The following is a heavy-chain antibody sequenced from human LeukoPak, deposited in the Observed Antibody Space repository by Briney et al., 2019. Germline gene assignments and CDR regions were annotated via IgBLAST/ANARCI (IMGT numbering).Heavy chain of an antibody. Sequence: NPSETLSLTCTVSGGSISSYYWSWIRQPPGKGLEWIGYIYYSESTNDNPSLKSRVTISVDTSKNQFSLKLSSVTAADTAVYYCARAPSGDLKFDYWGQGTLVTVSS. CDR1: GGSISSYY. J-gene: IGHJ4*02. CDR3: ARAPSGDLKFDY. CDR2: IYYSEST. V-gene: IGHV4-59*01. D-gene: IGHD4-17*01.